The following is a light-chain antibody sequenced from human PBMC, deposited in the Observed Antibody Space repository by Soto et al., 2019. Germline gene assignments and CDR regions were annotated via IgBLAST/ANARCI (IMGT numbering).Light chain of an antibody. V-gene: IGKV1-5*03. Sequence: EIQMTQARSSVAGSVGDGVAMTCRASQTISSWLAWYQQKPGKAPKLLIYKASTLKSGVPSRFSGSGSGTEFTLTISSLQPDDFATYYCQHYNSYSEAFGQGTKVDIK. CDR1: QTISSW. J-gene: IGKJ1*01. CDR3: QHYNSYSEA. CDR2: KAS.